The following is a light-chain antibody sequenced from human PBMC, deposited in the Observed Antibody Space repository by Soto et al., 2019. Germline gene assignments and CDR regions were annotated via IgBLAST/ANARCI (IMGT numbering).Light chain of an antibody. CDR2: DVS. Sequence: QSALTQPRSVSGSPGQSVTISCTGTSSDGGGYNYVSWYQQHPGKAPKVMIYDVSERPSGVPDRFSGSKSVNTASLTISGLQAEDEADYYCCSYAGSPRYVFGTGTKLTVL. J-gene: IGLJ1*01. CDR1: SSDGGGYNY. V-gene: IGLV2-11*01. CDR3: CSYAGSPRYV.